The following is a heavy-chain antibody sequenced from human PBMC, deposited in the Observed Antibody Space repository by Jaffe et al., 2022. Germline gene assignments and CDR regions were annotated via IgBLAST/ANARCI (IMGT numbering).Heavy chain of an antibody. CDR1: GFTFSSYE. V-gene: IGHV3-48*03. Sequence: EVQLVESGGGLVQPGGSLRLSCAASGFTFSSYEMNWVRQAPGKGLEWVSYISSSGSTIYYADSVKGRFTISRDNAKNSLYLQMNSLRAEDTAVYYCARDTYGSGSYWSGLSDGDVNGFDYWGQGTLVTVSS. CDR3: ARDTYGSGSYWSGLSDGDVNGFDY. J-gene: IGHJ4*02. CDR2: ISSSGSTI. D-gene: IGHD3-10*01.